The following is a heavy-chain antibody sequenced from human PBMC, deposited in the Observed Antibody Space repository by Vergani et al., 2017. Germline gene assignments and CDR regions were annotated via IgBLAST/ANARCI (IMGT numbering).Heavy chain of an antibody. CDR3: ARDSCSSTSCYRGKYYYYYMDV. CDR2: IIPIFGTA. J-gene: IGHJ6*03. CDR1: GGTFSSYA. Sequence: QVQLVQSGAEVKKPGSSVKVSCKASGGTFSSYAISWVRQAPGQGLEWMGGIIPIFGTANYAQKFQGRVTITADESTSTAYMELSSLRSEDTAVYYCARDSCSSTSCYRGKYYYYYMDVWGKGTTVTVSS. D-gene: IGHD2-2*02. V-gene: IGHV1-69*01.